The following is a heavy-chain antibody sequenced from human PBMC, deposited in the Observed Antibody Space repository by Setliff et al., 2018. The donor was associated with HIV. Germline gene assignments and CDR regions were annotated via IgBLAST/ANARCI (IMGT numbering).Heavy chain of an antibody. V-gene: IGHV4-59*11. Sequence: ETLSLTCSVSGGSISSHYWSWIRQPPGKGLEWIGYVYYSGITNYNVSLKSRVTISVDTSKNQFSLKLRSVTAADTAVYYCAGADYSDTSGYYSNFDYWGQGTLVTVSS. CDR1: GGSISSHY. J-gene: IGHJ4*02. CDR3: AGADYSDTSGYYSNFDY. CDR2: VYYSGIT. D-gene: IGHD3-22*01.